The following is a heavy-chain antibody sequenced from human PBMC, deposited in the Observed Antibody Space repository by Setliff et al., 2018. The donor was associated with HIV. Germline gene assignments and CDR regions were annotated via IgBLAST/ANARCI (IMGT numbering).Heavy chain of an antibody. CDR2: LYICTGTT. D-gene: IGHD2-15*01. J-gene: IGHJ3*02. CDR1: GASISDGTFY. CDR3: ARSQETSVAATEI. Sequence: SETLSLTCTVSGASISDGTFYWSWIRQPAGKGLEWIGHLYICTGTTNYSPSLKGRVTISLDTSNNQFSLSLSSVTASDTAVYFCARSQETSVAATEIWGQGTMVTVSS. V-gene: IGHV4-61*09.